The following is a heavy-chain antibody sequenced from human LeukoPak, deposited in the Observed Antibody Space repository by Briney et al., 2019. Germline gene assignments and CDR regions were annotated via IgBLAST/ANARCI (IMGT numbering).Heavy chain of an antibody. CDR1: GGSFSGYY. V-gene: IGHV4-34*01. Sequence: SETLSLTCAVYGGSFSGYYWSWIRQPPGKGLEWIGEINHSGGTNYNPSLKSRVTISVDTSKNQFSLKLSSVTAADTAVYCCARTVVPAAPDDYWGQGTLVTVSS. CDR2: INHSGGT. D-gene: IGHD2-2*01. J-gene: IGHJ4*02. CDR3: ARTVVPAAPDDY.